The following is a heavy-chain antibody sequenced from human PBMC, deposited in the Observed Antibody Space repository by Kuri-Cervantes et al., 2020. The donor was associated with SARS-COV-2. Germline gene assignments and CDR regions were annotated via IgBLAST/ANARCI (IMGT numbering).Heavy chain of an antibody. Sequence: GESLKISCAASGFTFNICRMIWVRQAQGKGLEWVSSISGSSTYIYYADSVKGRFTISRDNSKNALYLQMNSLRAEDTAVYYCAKDNSSSWYAVGPTFDYWGQGTLVTVSS. CDR1: GFTFNICR. D-gene: IGHD6-13*01. J-gene: IGHJ4*02. V-gene: IGHV3-21*01. CDR2: ISGSSTYI. CDR3: AKDNSSSWYAVGPTFDY.